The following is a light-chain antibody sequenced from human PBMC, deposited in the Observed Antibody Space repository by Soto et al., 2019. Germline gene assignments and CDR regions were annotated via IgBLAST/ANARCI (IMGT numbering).Light chain of an antibody. CDR2: GAS. CDR3: QQYTGPPTT. CDR1: QTVISNY. V-gene: IGKV3-20*01. J-gene: IGKJ5*01. Sequence: EIILTQSPDTLSLSPGERATLSCRASQTVISNYLAWCQHRPGQAPRLLICGASTRAAGIPDRFSGSGSGTDFTLTITRLEPEDSAVYFCQQYTGPPTTFGQGTRLEIK.